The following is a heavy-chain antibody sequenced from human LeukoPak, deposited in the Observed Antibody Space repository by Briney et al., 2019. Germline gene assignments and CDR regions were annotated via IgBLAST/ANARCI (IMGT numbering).Heavy chain of an antibody. CDR1: GGSISSYY. CDR2: IYYSGST. D-gene: IGHD6-13*01. Sequence: PSQTLSLTCTVSGGSISSYYWSWIRQPPGKGLEWIGYIYYSGSTNYNPSLKSRVTISVDTSKNQFSLKLSSVTAADTAVYYCARWYSSSWYGEYFDYWGQGTLVTVS. V-gene: IGHV4-59*01. J-gene: IGHJ4*02. CDR3: ARWYSSSWYGEYFDY.